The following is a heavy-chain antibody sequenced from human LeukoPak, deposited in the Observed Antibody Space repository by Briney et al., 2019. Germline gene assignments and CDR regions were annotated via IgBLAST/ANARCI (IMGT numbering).Heavy chain of an antibody. CDR3: AREYSSSSTAFDI. D-gene: IGHD6-6*01. CDR2: VSHSGST. Sequence: SETLSLTCAVYGGSFTGHYWSWIRQPPGKGLEWIGEVSHSGSTNFSPSLKSRVTISLDTSKNQFSLKLTSVTAADTAVYYCAREYSSSSTAFDIWGQETMVTVSS. V-gene: IGHV4-34*01. J-gene: IGHJ3*02. CDR1: GGSFTGHY.